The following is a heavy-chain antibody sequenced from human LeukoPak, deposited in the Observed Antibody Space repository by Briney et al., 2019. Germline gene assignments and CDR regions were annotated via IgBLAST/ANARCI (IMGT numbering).Heavy chain of an antibody. Sequence: GGSLRLSCAASGFTFSSYGMHWVRQAPGKGLEWVAVISYDGSNKYYADSVEGRFTISRDNSKNTLYLQMNSLRAEDTAVYYCAKGHCSGGSCYFDYWGQGTLVTVSS. D-gene: IGHD2-15*01. V-gene: IGHV3-30*18. CDR2: ISYDGSNK. CDR1: GFTFSSYG. J-gene: IGHJ4*02. CDR3: AKGHCSGGSCYFDY.